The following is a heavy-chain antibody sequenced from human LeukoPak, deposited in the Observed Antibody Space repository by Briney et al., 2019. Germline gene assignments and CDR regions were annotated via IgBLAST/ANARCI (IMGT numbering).Heavy chain of an antibody. CDR3: ARALSGYSGYDLGY. V-gene: IGHV1-8*01. CDR2: MNPNSGNT. Sequence: ASVKVSCKASGYTFTSYDINWVRQATGQGLEWMGWMNPNSGNTGYAQKFQGRVTMTRNTSISTAYMELSSLRSEDTAVYYCARALSGYSGYDLGYWGQGTLVTVSS. D-gene: IGHD5-12*01. J-gene: IGHJ4*02. CDR1: GYTFTSYD.